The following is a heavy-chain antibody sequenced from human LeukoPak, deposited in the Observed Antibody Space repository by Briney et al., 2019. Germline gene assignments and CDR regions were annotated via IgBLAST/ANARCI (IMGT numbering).Heavy chain of an antibody. CDR1: GFTFDDYA. Sequence: GGSLRLSCAASGFTFDDYAMHWARQAPGKSPEWVSGISWSSGGIGYEDSVKGRFTISRDHAKNSLYLQMNSLRAEDTALYYCAKDTVAAPMDVWGKGTTVTVSS. CDR2: ISWSSGGI. V-gene: IGHV3-9*01. D-gene: IGHD6-6*01. J-gene: IGHJ6*03. CDR3: AKDTVAAPMDV.